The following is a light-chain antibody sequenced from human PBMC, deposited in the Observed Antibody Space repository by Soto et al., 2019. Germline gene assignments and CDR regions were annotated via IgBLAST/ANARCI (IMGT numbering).Light chain of an antibody. V-gene: IGLV1-44*01. CDR2: SIN. CDR3: AAWDDSLNGWV. J-gene: IGLJ3*02. Sequence: VLTQPPSASGTPGQRVTISCSGSSSNIGSNTVNWYQQLPGTAPKLLIYSINQRPSGVPDRFSGSKSGTSASLAISGLQSEDEAAYYCAAWDDSLNGWVFGGGTKLTVL. CDR1: SSNIGSNT.